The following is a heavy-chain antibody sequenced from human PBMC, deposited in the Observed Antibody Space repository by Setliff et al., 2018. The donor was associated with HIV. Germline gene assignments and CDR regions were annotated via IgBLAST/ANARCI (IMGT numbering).Heavy chain of an antibody. CDR1: GGSVNSENNH. CDR3: ARDPSDGYGHFDY. D-gene: IGHD5-18*01. V-gene: IGHV4-61*02. Sequence: NPSETLSLTCTVSGGSVNSENNHWGWFRQPAGKGLEWIGRFTNRGSTDYNPSLKSRVTISIDRSRNQFSLKLSAVTAADTAVYFCARDPSDGYGHFDYWGQGALVTVSS. CDR2: FTNRGST. J-gene: IGHJ4*02.